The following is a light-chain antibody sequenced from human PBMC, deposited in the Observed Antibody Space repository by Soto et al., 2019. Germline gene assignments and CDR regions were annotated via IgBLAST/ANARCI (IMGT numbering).Light chain of an antibody. J-gene: IGKJ5*01. Sequence: DIQMTQSPSSLSASVGDRVTITCQASQDIRNYLNWYQQKPGKAPKFLIYDASNLERGVPSRFSGSGSGTDFTFTISSLQPEDIGTYYCQQYDSLAFTFGQGTRLEIK. V-gene: IGKV1-33*01. CDR3: QQYDSLAFT. CDR2: DAS. CDR1: QDIRNY.